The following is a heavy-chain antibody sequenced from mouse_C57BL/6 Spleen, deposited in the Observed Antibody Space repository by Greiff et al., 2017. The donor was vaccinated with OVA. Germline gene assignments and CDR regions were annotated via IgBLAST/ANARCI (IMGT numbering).Heavy chain of an antibody. J-gene: IGHJ2*01. CDR1: GYSITSGYD. Sequence: DVQLQESGPGMVKPSQSLSLTCTVTGYSITSGYDWHWIRHLPGNKLEWMGYISYSGSTNYNPSLKSRISITHDTSKNHFFLKLNSVTTEDTATYYCARGIRRGYFDYWGQGTTLTVSS. CDR3: ARGIRRGYFDY. D-gene: IGHD3-2*02. V-gene: IGHV3-1*01. CDR2: ISYSGST.